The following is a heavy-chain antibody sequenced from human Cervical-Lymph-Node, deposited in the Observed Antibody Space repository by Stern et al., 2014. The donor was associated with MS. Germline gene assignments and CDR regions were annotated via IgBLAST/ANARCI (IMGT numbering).Heavy chain of an antibody. Sequence: EVQLVESGGGLVQPGGSLRLSCAASGFTVSSSFVSWVRQAPGKGLEWISVIYSGGSTYFADSVKGRFTLSRHNSNNTLYLQMNSLRPEDTAVYYCARNGYSIGWDHDAFDIWGQGTMVTVSS. CDR2: IYSGGST. D-gene: IGHD6-19*01. CDR3: ARNGYSIGWDHDAFDI. V-gene: IGHV3-53*04. CDR1: GFTVSSSF. J-gene: IGHJ3*02.